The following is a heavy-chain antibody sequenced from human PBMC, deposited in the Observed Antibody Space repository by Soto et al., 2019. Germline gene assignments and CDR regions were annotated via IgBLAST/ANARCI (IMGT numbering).Heavy chain of an antibody. CDR2: IYYSGTT. D-gene: IGHD3-22*01. Sequence: QVHLQEAGPGLVKPSQTLSLTCTVSGDSISSGGYYWSWIRQHPGKGLEWIGYIYYSGTTSYNPALERRVTISADTSENPFALKVNSVTVADTAVYYCASTSSTGSSGPFDYWGQGTLVTVSS. CDR1: GDSISSGGYY. CDR3: ASTSSTGSSGPFDY. J-gene: IGHJ4*02. V-gene: IGHV4-31*03.